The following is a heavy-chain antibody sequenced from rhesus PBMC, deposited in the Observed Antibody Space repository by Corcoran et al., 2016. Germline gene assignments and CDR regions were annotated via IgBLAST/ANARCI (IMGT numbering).Heavy chain of an antibody. CDR2: ISGKSESA. CDR3: LRGPYTSPFDY. D-gene: IGHD6-13*01. CDR1: GVSFSIYW. J-gene: IGHJ4*01. V-gene: IGHV4-80*01. Sequence: QVQLQESGPGLVKPSETLSLTCAVSGVSFSIYWWTWIRQPPGKGLEWIGDISGKSESAHYNPSLKSRVTISKDASKNQFSLRLTSVTAADTAVYYCLRGPYTSPFDYWGQGVLVTVSS.